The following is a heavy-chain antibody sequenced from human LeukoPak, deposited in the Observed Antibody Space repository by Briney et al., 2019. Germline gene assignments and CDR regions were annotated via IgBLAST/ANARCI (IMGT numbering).Heavy chain of an antibody. J-gene: IGHJ4*02. CDR2: INPSGGST. V-gene: IGHV1-46*01. CDR3: ARGRYYYGSRDY. CDR1: GGTFSSYA. D-gene: IGHD3-10*01. Sequence: ASVKVSCKASGGTFSSYAIIWVRQAPGQGLEWMGIINPSGGSTSYAQKFQGRVTMTRDTSTSTVYMELSSLRSEDTAVYYCARGRYYYGSRDYWGQGTLVTVSS.